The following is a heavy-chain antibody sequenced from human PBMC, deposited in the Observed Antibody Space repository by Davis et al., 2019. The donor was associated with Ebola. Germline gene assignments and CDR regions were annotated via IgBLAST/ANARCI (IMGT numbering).Heavy chain of an antibody. CDR2: ISGSGVST. D-gene: IGHD2-15*01. J-gene: IGHJ4*02. Sequence: GGSLRLSCVASGFTFSNYAMTWVRQAPGKGLEWVSAISGSGVSTYYADSVKGRFTISRDNSKNTLYLQMNSLRAEDTAVYYCARLSGLREPTWYFDYWGQGTLVTVSS. V-gene: IGHV3-23*01. CDR1: GFTFSNYA. CDR3: ARLSGLREPTWYFDY.